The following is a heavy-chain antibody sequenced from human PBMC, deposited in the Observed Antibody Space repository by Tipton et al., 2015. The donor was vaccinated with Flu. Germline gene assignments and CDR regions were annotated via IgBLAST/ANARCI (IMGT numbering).Heavy chain of an antibody. CDR1: GGSISSSNW. D-gene: IGHD5-24*01. J-gene: IGHJ4*02. V-gene: IGHV4-4*01. Sequence: TLSLTCAVSGGSISSSNWWSWVRQPPGKGLEWIGEIYHSGSTNYNPSLKSRVTISVDKSKNQFSLKLSSVTAADTAVYFCAREVPGDGYIPYWGQGTLVTVSS. CDR2: IYHSGST. CDR3: AREVPGDGYIPY.